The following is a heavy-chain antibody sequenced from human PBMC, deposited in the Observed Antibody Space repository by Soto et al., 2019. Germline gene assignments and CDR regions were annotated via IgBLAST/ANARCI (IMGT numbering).Heavy chain of an antibody. D-gene: IGHD1-20*01. CDR1: GCSISSGGYS. CDR3: ATSQKGYNWNYFDH. CDR2: VFYTGFT. V-gene: IGHV4-39*01. Sequence: SETLSLTCAVSGCSISSGGYSWGWLRQSPGKGPEWIGSVFYTGFTSYNPSLESRVSVSVDTSKNQFSLKVSGVSAADTAVYYCATSQKGYNWNYFDHWGQGALVTVSS. J-gene: IGHJ4*02.